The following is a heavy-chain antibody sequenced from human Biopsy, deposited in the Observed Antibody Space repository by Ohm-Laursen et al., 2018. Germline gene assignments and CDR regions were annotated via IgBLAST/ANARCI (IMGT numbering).Heavy chain of an antibody. V-gene: IGHV4-39*01. CDR2: IYHTGIT. CDR3: ARHSFGSGRDF. J-gene: IGHJ4*02. CDR1: DGSISNIINY. Sequence: GTLSLTCTVTDGSISNIINYWGWIRQPLGKGLEWLGSIYHTGITDSNPSLKSRVTISVDTSNNQFSLKLSSLTAADTAVYYCARHSFGSGRDFWGQGTLVTVSS. D-gene: IGHD3-10*01.